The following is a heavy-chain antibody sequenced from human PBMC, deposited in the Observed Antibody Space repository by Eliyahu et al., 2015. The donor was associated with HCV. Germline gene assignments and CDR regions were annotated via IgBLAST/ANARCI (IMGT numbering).Heavy chain of an antibody. CDR2: IKADGSEE. V-gene: IGHV3-7*01. CDR1: GFNFNDYW. Sequence: EVQLVESGGGLVQPGGSLRLSCVGSGFNFNDYWMCWVRQAPGKGLGWVANIKADGSEEHYVDSVKGRFTVSRDNAKNSLFLQMHSLTGEDTAVYYCARGWGWGFDFGGQGTLVTVSS. CDR3: ARGWGWGFDF. D-gene: IGHD7-27*01. J-gene: IGHJ4*02.